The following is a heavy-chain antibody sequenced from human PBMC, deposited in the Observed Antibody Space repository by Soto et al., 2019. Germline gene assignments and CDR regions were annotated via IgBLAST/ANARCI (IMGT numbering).Heavy chain of an antibody. J-gene: IGHJ4*02. CDR3: AKDSAPGIAVAGWFYNY. CDR1: GFTFSSYG. Sequence: QVQLVESGGGVVQPGRSLRLSCAASGFTFSSYGMHWVRQAPGKGLEWVAVISYDGSNKYYADSVKGRFTISRDNSKNTLYLQMNSLRAEDTAVYYCAKDSAPGIAVAGWFYNYWGQGTLVTVSS. CDR2: ISYDGSNK. D-gene: IGHD6-19*01. V-gene: IGHV3-30*18.